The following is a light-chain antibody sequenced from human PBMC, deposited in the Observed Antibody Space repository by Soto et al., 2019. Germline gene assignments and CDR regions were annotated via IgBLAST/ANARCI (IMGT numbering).Light chain of an antibody. Sequence: QSALTQPPSVSGSSGQSVTISCTGTSSDVGSYNRVSWYQQPPGTAPKLMIYEVNNRPSGVPDRFSGSKSGNTASLTITGLQAEDEADSYCNSYTSSNTYVFGTGTKLTVL. V-gene: IGLV2-18*02. CDR3: NSYTSSNTYV. CDR1: SSDVGSYNR. J-gene: IGLJ1*01. CDR2: EVN.